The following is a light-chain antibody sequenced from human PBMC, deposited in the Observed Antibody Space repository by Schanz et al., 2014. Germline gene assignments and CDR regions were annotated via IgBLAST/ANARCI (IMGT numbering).Light chain of an antibody. CDR3: SSYAGSNTLV. J-gene: IGLJ2*01. CDR2: GVS. Sequence: QSALTQPASVSGSPGQSITLSCTGTSSDVGTFNYVSWYQQSPGKAPKLMIYGVSNRPSGVPDRFSGSKSGNTASLTVSGLQAEDEADYYCSSYAGSNTLVFGGGTKLTVL. CDR1: SSDVGTFNY. V-gene: IGLV2-8*01.